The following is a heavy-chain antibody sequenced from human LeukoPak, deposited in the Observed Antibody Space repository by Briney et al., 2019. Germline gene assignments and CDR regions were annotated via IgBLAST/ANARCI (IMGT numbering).Heavy chain of an antibody. J-gene: IGHJ3*02. D-gene: IGHD3-16*01. CDR2: INPNGGST. CDR1: GSTVTSYY. V-gene: IGHV1-46*01. Sequence: GASVKVSCKASGSTVTSYYMHWVRQAPGQGREWMGIINPNGGSTNYAQKFQGRVTMTRDTSTSTVYMEVSSLTSEDTAVYYCARGLGRTSHSAFDMWGQGTMVTVSS. CDR3: ARGLGRTSHSAFDM.